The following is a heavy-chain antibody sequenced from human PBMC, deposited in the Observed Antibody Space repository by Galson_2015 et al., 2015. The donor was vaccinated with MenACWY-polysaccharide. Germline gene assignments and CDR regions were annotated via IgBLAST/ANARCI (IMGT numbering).Heavy chain of an antibody. D-gene: IGHD2-21*01. Sequence: SVKVSCKASGYKFTSYDINWVRQATGQGLEWMGWMNPNGGNTGYAQKFQGRVTMTSNSAMTTPYMELSSLRSEDTAVYYCARIIARKYTFADSWGQGTLVTVSS. CDR3: ARIIARKYTFADS. CDR2: MNPNGGNT. J-gene: IGHJ4*02. CDR1: GYKFTSYD. V-gene: IGHV1-8*01.